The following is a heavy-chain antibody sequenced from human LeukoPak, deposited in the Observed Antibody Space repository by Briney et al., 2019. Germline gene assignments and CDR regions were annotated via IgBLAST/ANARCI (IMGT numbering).Heavy chain of an antibody. CDR3: ARQGNSGYDLGLSRWWLQKPLFDY. D-gene: IGHD5-12*01. Sequence: SETLSLTCTVSGGSISSSSYYWGWIRQPPGKGLEWIGSIYYSGSTYYNPSLKSRVTISVDTSKNQFSLKLSSVTAADTAVYYCARQGNSGYDLGLSRWWLQKPLFDYWGQGTLVTVSS. J-gene: IGHJ4*02. V-gene: IGHV4-39*01. CDR1: GGSISSSSYY. CDR2: IYYSGST.